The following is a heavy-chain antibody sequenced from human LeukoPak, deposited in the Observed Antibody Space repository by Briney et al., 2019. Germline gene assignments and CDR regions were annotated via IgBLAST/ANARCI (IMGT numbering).Heavy chain of an antibody. CDR1: GFTFSDYS. Sequence: PGGSLRLSCAASGFTFSDYSMNWVRQAPGKGLEWVSYISSSSSTIYYADSVKGRFTISRDNAKNSLYLQMNSLRAEDTAVYYCARDRSGDLKGGNWFDPWGQGTLVTVSS. V-gene: IGHV3-48*01. D-gene: IGHD7-27*01. CDR2: ISSSSSTI. CDR3: ARDRSGDLKGGNWFDP. J-gene: IGHJ5*02.